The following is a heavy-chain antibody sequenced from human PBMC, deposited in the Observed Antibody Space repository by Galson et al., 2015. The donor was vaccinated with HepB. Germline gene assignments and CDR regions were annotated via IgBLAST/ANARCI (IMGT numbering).Heavy chain of an antibody. Sequence: SLRLSCAASGFTFDDYAMHWVRQAPGKGLEWVSAISGNGGSTYYADSVKGRFTISRDNSKNTLYLQMSSLRAEDTALYYCAIGYSYGTNWGQGTLVTVSS. CDR2: ISGNGGST. D-gene: IGHD5-18*01. J-gene: IGHJ4*02. CDR3: AIGYSYGTN. V-gene: IGHV3-23*01. CDR1: GFTFDDYA.